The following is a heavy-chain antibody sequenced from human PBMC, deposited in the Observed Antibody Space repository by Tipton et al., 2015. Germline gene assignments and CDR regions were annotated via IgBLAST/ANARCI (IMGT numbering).Heavy chain of an antibody. CDR3: ARESYNEGWYADS. V-gene: IGHV4-61*02. CDR1: GASISSGS. CDR2: VYSSGKS. J-gene: IGHJ4*02. Sequence: TLSLTCTVSGASISSGSWSWIRQAAGKGLEWIGRVYSSGKSDSNPSSRSRVIISLDRSMNQFSLRLSSVTAADTALYYCARESYNEGWYADSWGQGTLVTVSS. D-gene: IGHD6-19*01.